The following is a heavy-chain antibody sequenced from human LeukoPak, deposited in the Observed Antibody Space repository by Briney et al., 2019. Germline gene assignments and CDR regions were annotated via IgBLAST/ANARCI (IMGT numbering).Heavy chain of an antibody. J-gene: IGHJ4*02. Sequence: PGGSLRLSCAASGFTFDDYAIHWVRHAPGKGLEWVSGISWNSGGIGYADSVKGRFTISRDNAKKSLYLQMNSLRAEDTAVYYCARVVRGNFDYWGQGTLVTVSS. CDR1: GFTFDDYA. V-gene: IGHV3-9*01. CDR3: ARVVRGNFDY. CDR2: ISWNSGGI.